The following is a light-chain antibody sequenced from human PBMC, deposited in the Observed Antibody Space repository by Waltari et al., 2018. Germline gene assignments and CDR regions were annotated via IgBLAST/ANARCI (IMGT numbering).Light chain of an antibody. CDR2: DAS. Sequence: FLTHSPATLSLSPGERAPLSCRASQSVSRYFAWYQQKPGQAPRLLINDASNRATGIPDRVSGSGSGTDFTLTISSLEPEDFAVYYCQQRTNLITFGQGTRLEIK. V-gene: IGKV3-11*01. J-gene: IGKJ5*01. CDR1: QSVSRY. CDR3: QQRTNLIT.